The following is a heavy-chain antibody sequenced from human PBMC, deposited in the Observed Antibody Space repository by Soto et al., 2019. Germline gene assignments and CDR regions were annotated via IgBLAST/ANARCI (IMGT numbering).Heavy chain of an antibody. CDR2: IYYSGST. J-gene: IGHJ4*02. D-gene: IGHD3-22*01. CDR1: GGSISSGGYY. V-gene: IGHV4-31*03. Sequence: QVQLQESGPGLVKPSQTLSLTCTVSGGSISSGGYYWSWIRQHPGKGLEWIGDIYYSGSTYYNPSLKSRVTISVDTSKNQFSVKLSSVTAADTAVYYCARGDLYYYDSSGYYLDYWGQGTLVTVSS. CDR3: ARGDLYYYDSSGYYLDY.